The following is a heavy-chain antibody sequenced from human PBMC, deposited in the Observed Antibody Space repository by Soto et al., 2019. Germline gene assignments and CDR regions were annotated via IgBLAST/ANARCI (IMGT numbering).Heavy chain of an antibody. Sequence: PLETLSLTCTVSGGSISSYYWSWIRQPPGKGLEWIGYIYYSGSANYNPSLKSRVTISVDTSKNQFSLKLSSVTAADTAVYYCARDYDSSGDRSFDIWGQGTMVTVSS. CDR2: IYYSGSA. V-gene: IGHV4-59*01. CDR3: ARDYDSSGDRSFDI. CDR1: GGSISSYY. D-gene: IGHD3-22*01. J-gene: IGHJ3*02.